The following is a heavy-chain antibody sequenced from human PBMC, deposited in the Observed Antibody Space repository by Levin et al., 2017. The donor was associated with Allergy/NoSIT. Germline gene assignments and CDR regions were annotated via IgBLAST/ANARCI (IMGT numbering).Heavy chain of an antibody. CDR2: IYYSGST. V-gene: IGHV4-31*03. J-gene: IGHJ4*02. D-gene: IGHD3-9*01. CDR3: ASGFTTYDIVTGYYARPYFDY. CDR1: GGSISSGGYY. Sequence: SETLSLTCTVSGGSISSGGYYWSWIRQHPGKGLEWIGYIYYSGSTYYNPSLKSRVTISVDTSKNQFSLKLSSVTAADTAVYYCASGFTTYDIVTGYYARPYFDYWGQGTLVTVSS.